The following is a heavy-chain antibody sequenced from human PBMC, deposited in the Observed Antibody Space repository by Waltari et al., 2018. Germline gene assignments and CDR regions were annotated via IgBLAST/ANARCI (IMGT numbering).Heavy chain of an antibody. V-gene: IGHV3-53*01. J-gene: IGHJ4*02. CDR2: IYSGGST. CDR1: GFTVSSHY. D-gene: IGHD6-13*01. Sequence: EVQLVESGGGLIQPGGSLRLSCAASGFTVSSHYLSWVRQAPGKGLEWVSVIYSGGSTYYADSVKGRFTISRDNSKNTLYLQMNSLRAEDTAVYYCARGGDSSWYDSGIYFDYWGQGTLVTVSS. CDR3: ARGGDSSWYDSGIYFDY.